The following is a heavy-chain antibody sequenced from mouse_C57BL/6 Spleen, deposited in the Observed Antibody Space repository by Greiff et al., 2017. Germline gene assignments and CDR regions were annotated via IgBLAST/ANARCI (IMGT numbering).Heavy chain of an antibody. CDR2: INPSSGYT. CDR1: GYTFTSYT. CDR3: ARNYGSSYGFAY. Sequence: QVQLQQSGAELARPGASVKMSCKASGYTFTSYTMHWVKQRPGQGLEWIGYINPSSGYTKYNQKFKDKATSTADKSSSTAYMQLSSLTSEDSAVYYCARNYGSSYGFAYWGQGTLVTVSA. D-gene: IGHD1-1*01. J-gene: IGHJ3*01. V-gene: IGHV1-4*01.